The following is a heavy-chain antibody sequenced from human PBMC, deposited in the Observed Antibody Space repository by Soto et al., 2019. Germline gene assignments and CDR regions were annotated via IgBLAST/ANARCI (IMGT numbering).Heavy chain of an antibody. D-gene: IGHD2-2*01. V-gene: IGHV1-69*06. Sequence: SVKVSCKASGGTYSNYAISWVRQAPGQGLEWMGGIIPIFNTANYAQKFQGRVTITADKSTSTAYMELSSLRSEDTAVYYWARGLVEPAGIRYYYYGMDVWGQGATVTVSS. CDR2: IIPIFNTA. CDR1: GGTYSNYA. CDR3: ARGLVEPAGIRYYYYGMDV. J-gene: IGHJ6*02.